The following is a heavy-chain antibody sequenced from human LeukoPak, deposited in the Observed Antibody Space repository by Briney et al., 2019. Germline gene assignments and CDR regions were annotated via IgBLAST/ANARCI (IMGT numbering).Heavy chain of an antibody. CDR2: KRYDGSNK. Sequence: PGGSLRLSCAASGFTFSSYGMHWVRQAPGKGLEWVAFKRYDGSNKYYADSVKGRFTISRDNSKNTLYLQMNSLRAEDTAVYYCAKAIRGYSYGGYDYWGQGTLVTVSS. CDR3: AKAIRGYSYGGYDY. V-gene: IGHV3-30*02. D-gene: IGHD5-18*01. J-gene: IGHJ4*02. CDR1: GFTFSSYG.